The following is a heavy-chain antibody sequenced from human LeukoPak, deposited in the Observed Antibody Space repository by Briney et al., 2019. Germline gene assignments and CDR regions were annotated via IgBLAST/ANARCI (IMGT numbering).Heavy chain of an antibody. V-gene: IGHV1-8*01. Sequence: VGSAKVSPKPSVYTSTSDDVNSVRQATGQGHECMGWMNPNIGNTGYDQKFQGRVTMTRNTSISTAYMELSSLRSQDTGVYSCARGNKRGYCSSTSCYHMDVWGKGTTVTVSS. D-gene: IGHD2-2*01. CDR1: VYTSTSDD. J-gene: IGHJ6*03. CDR2: MNPNIGNT. CDR3: ARGNKRGYCSSTSCYHMDV.